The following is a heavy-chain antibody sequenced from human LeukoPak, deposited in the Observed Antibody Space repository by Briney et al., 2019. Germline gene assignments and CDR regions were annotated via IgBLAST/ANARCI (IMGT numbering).Heavy chain of an antibody. J-gene: IGHJ4*02. CDR3: ARSLVIDY. V-gene: IGHV3-48*03. D-gene: IGHD3-22*01. CDR2: ISGSGGST. CDR1: GFTFSSYE. Sequence: GGSLRLSCAASGFTFSSYEMNWVRQAPGKGLEWVSAISGSGGSTYYTDSVKGRFTISRDNAKNSLYLQMNSLRAEDTAVYYCARSLVIDYWGQGTLVTVSP.